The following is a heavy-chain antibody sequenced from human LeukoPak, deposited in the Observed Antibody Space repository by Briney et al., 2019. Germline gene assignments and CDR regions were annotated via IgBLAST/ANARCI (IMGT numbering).Heavy chain of an antibody. CDR2: INQDGSEI. J-gene: IGHJ6*03. CDR3: ARALYYDFWSGYRDYYYYYMDV. CDR1: GFTFSNYW. Sequence: PGGSLRLSCAASGFTFSNYWMSWVRQAPGKGLEWLANINQDGSEIYYVDSVKGRFTISRDNAKNSLYLQMDSLRVEDTAVYYCARALYYDFWSGYRDYYYYYMDVWGKGTTVTVSS. V-gene: IGHV3-7*01. D-gene: IGHD3-3*01.